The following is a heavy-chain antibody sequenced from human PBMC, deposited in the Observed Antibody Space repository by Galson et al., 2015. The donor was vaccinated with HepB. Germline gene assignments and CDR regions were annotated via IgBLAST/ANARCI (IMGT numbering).Heavy chain of an antibody. CDR1: GFTFSSYA. Sequence: SLRLSCAASGFTFSSYAMSWVRQAPGKGLEWVSAISGSGGSTYYADSVKGRFTISGDNSKNTLYLQMNSLRAEDTAVYYCAKSSPGTTFYMDVWGKGTTVTVSS. CDR2: ISGSGGST. CDR3: AKSSPGTTFYMDV. J-gene: IGHJ6*03. D-gene: IGHD1-1*01. V-gene: IGHV3-23*01.